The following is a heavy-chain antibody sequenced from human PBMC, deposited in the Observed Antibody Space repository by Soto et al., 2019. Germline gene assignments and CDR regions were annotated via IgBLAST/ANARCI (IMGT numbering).Heavy chain of an antibody. Sequence: QVQLVQSGAEVKRPGSSVTVSCKASGDTFAFYSINWVRQAPGLGLEWMGRINPILSMSNYAQRFQGRVTMTADKSTSTAYMVLNSLRSEDTGMYYCATSYGSGYRAFDYWGQGALGTVSS. CDR2: INPILSMS. CDR3: ATSYGSGYRAFDY. J-gene: IGHJ4*02. CDR1: GDTFAFYS. V-gene: IGHV1-69*02. D-gene: IGHD3-10*01.